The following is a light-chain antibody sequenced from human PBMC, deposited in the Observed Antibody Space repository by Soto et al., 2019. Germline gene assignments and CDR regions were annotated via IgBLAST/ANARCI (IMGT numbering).Light chain of an antibody. J-gene: IGKJ1*01. CDR3: QQYNNWPRT. CDR1: QSVRSN. Sequence: EIVMKQSPATLSVSPGEWATLSCRASQSVRSNLAWYQQRPGQAPRLLIYAASTRATGIPARFSGSGSGTEFTLTIDSLQSEDFAVYYCQQYNNWPRTFGQGTKVDIK. V-gene: IGKV3-15*01. CDR2: AAS.